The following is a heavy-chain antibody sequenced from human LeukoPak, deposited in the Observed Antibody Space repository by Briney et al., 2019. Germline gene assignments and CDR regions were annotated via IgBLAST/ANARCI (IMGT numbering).Heavy chain of an antibody. V-gene: IGHV3-23*01. D-gene: IGHD3-10*01. Sequence: GGSLRLSCAASGFTFSSYGMSWVRQAPGKGLEWVSAITGNGANTFYADSVKGRFTISRDNSKNTMYLQMNSLRAEDTALYYCARDRSGSYPNWFDPWGQGTLVTVSS. CDR2: ITGNGANT. CDR3: ARDRSGSYPNWFDP. CDR1: GFTFSSYG. J-gene: IGHJ5*02.